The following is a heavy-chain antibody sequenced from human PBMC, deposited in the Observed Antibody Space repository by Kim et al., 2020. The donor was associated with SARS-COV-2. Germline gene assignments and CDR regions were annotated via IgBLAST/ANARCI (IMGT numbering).Heavy chain of an antibody. CDR1: GFTFSSYG. D-gene: IGHD4-17*01. CDR2: ISYDGSNK. J-gene: IGHJ6*02. Sequence: GGSLRLSCAASGFTFSSYGMHWVRQAPGKGLEWVAVISYDGSNKYYADSVKGRFTISRDNSKNTLYLQMNSLRAEDTAVYYCAKVGSTTVTNYYYYGMDVWGQGTTVTVSS. CDR3: AKVGSTTVTNYYYYGMDV. V-gene: IGHV3-30*18.